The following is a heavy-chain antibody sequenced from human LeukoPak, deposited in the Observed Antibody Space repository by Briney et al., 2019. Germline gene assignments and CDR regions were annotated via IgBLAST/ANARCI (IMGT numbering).Heavy chain of an antibody. CDR1: GLTFGDYA. Sequence: PGGSLRLSCTASGLTFGDYAMSWVRQAPGKGLEWVGFIRSKAYGGTTEYAASVKGRFTISRDDSKSIAYLQMNSLKTEDTAVYYCTRDSGLIYDSSGYSYWGQGTLVTVSS. D-gene: IGHD3-22*01. J-gene: IGHJ4*02. CDR2: IRSKAYGGTT. CDR3: TRDSGLIYDSSGYSY. V-gene: IGHV3-49*04.